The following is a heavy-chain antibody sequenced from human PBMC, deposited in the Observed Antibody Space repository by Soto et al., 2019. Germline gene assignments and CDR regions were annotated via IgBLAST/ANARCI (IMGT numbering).Heavy chain of an antibody. Sequence: QIQLLQSGAEVKKPGTSVKVSCQASGYTFTTYGIIWVRQAPGQGLEWMGWINPNSGHTNYAQNLQDRATMTTDTSTHTAYMELRSLRSDDTAVYFCARGQVVNFDNWFDPWGQGTLVTVSS. D-gene: IGHD3-22*01. CDR1: GYTFTTYG. J-gene: IGHJ5*02. CDR3: ARGQVVNFDNWFDP. V-gene: IGHV1-18*01. CDR2: INPNSGHT.